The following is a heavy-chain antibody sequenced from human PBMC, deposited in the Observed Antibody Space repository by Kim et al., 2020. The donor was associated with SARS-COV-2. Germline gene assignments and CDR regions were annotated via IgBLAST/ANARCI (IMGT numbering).Heavy chain of an antibody. Sequence: GSTNYNPSLKSRVTISVDKSKNQFSLKLSSVTAADTAVYYCARLVGAQTPYWGQGTLVTVSS. V-gene: IGHV4-4*02. CDR2: GST. D-gene: IGHD1-26*01. J-gene: IGHJ4*02. CDR3: ARLVGAQTPY.